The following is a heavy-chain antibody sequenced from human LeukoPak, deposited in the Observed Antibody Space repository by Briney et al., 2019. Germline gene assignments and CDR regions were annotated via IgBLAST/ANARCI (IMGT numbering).Heavy chain of an antibody. CDR2: ISGSGGST. D-gene: IGHD2-21*02. V-gene: IGHV3-23*01. CDR1: GFNFNTYT. J-gene: IGHJ4*02. Sequence: PGGSLRLSCAASGFNFNTYTMSWVRQAPGKGLEWVSAISGSGGSTYYADSVKGRFTISRDNSKNTLYLQMNSLRAEDTAVYYCAKTGCGDCYFFDYWGQGTLVTVSS. CDR3: AKTGCGDCYFFDY.